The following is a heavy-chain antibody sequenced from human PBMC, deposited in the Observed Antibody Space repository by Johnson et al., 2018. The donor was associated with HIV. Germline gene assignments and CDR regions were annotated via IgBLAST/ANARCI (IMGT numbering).Heavy chain of an antibody. CDR1: GFTFDDYA. CDR3: ARDWGGPERNYDFWSGYYGGDAFDI. V-gene: IGHV3-9*01. Sequence: VQLVESGGGLVQPGRSLRLSCAASGFTFDDYAMHWVRQAPGKGLEWVSGISWNSGSIDYADSVKGRFTISRDNAKNSLYLQMNSLRAEDTALYYCARDWGGPERNYDFWSGYYGGDAFDIWGQGTMVTVSS. D-gene: IGHD3-3*01. CDR2: ISWNSGSI. J-gene: IGHJ3*02.